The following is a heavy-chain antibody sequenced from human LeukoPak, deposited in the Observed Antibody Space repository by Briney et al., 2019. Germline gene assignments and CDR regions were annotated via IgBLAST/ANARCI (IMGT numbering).Heavy chain of an antibody. CDR1: GYSFTSYW. J-gene: IGHJ4*02. V-gene: IGHV5-51*01. Sequence: GESLKISCKGSGYSFTSYWIGWVRQMPGKGLEWMGIIYPGDSHTRYSPSFQGQVTISADKSISTAYLQWSSLKASDTATYYCARRAWYSGSQPYFDYWGQGTLVTVSS. CDR3: ARRAWYSGSQPYFDY. D-gene: IGHD1-26*01. CDR2: IYPGDSHT.